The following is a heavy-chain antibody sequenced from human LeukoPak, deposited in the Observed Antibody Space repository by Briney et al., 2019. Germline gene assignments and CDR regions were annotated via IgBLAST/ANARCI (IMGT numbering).Heavy chain of an antibody. CDR1: GDSVSKNSAT. CDR3: AREGRGWYLGFDY. J-gene: IGHJ4*02. V-gene: IGHV6-1*01. CDR2: TYYRSKWNN. D-gene: IGHD6-19*01. Sequence: SQTLSLTCAISGDSVSKNSATWSWIRQSPSRGLEWLERTYYRSKWNNDYAGSVRGRITINPDTPKNQVSLQLNSVTPEDTAVYYCAREGRGWYLGFDYWGQGTLVTVSS.